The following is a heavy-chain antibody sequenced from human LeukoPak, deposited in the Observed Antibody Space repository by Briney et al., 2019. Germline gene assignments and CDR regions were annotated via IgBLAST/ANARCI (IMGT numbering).Heavy chain of an antibody. Sequence: GGSLRLSCAASGFSFSNYGMNWVRQAPGGGLEWVSGITGNGATTYYADSVKGRFTISRDNSRNTVYLQMNSPRAEDTAVYYCANDLGWIQLNLGRGQGTLVTVSS. D-gene: IGHD5-18*01. CDR3: ANDLGWIQLNLG. CDR2: ITGNGATT. CDR1: GFSFSNYG. J-gene: IGHJ4*02. V-gene: IGHV3-23*01.